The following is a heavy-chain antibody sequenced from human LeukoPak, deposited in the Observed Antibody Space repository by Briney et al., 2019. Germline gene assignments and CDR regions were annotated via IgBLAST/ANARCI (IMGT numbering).Heavy chain of an antibody. CDR3: ARTIFGVARNAFDI. J-gene: IGHJ3*02. CDR1: GFSISSGYF. V-gene: IGHV4-38-2*01. CDR2: IFHNGIT. D-gene: IGHD3-3*01. Sequence: SETLSLTCAVSGFSISSGYFWGWIRQPPGKGLEWIGSIFHNGITYYNPSLKSRITISVDTSKNQFSLKLSSVTAADTAVYYCARTIFGVARNAFDIWGQGTMVTVSS.